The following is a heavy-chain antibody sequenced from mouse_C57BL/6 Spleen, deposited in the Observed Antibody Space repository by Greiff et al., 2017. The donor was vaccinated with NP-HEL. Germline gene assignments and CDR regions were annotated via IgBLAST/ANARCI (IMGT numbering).Heavy chain of an antibody. CDR1: GYTFTSYW. CDR2: IYPGSGST. J-gene: IGHJ4*01. D-gene: IGHD1-1*01. V-gene: IGHV1-55*01. Sequence: QVQLQQPGAELVKPGASVKMSCKASGYTFTSYWITWVKQRPGQGLEWIGDIYPGSGSTNYNEKFKSKATLTVDTSSSTAYMQLSSLTSEDSAVYYCAKDPYYYGSKGAMDYWGQGTSVTVSS. CDR3: AKDPYYYGSKGAMDY.